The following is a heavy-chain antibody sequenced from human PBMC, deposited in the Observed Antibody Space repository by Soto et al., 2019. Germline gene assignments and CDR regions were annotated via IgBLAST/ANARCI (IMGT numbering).Heavy chain of an antibody. CDR3: AGHGGYCYAFDV. D-gene: IGHD5-18*01. CDR2: IYDSGST. V-gene: IGHV4-59*01. J-gene: IGHJ4*01. CDR1: GVSIRSYY. Sequence: QVQLQESGPGLVKPSETLSLTCTVSGVSIRSYYWSWIRQPPGKGLEWIGYIYDSGSTKYNPSLNSRVTISVDTSKNQFALKLSSVTAADTAVYYCAGHGGYCYAFDVWGHVALVRVSS.